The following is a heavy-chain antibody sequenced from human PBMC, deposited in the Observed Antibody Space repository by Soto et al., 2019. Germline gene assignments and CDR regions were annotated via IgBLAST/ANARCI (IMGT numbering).Heavy chain of an antibody. D-gene: IGHD6-19*01. Sequence: GGSLRLSCAASGFTFSNAWMNWVRQAPGKGLEWVGRIKSKTDGGTTDYAAPVKVRFTISRDDSKNTLYLQMNSLKTEDTAVYYCTTDEEGSIAVAGTVLYGMDVWGQGTTVTVSS. CDR1: GFTFSNAW. J-gene: IGHJ6*02. CDR2: IKSKTDGGTT. V-gene: IGHV3-15*07. CDR3: TTDEEGSIAVAGTVLYGMDV.